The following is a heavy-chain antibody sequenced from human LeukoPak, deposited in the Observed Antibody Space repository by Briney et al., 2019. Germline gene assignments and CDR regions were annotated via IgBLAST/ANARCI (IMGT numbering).Heavy chain of an antibody. CDR2: IYTSGST. Sequence: PSETLSLTCTVSGGSISSSSYYWSWIRQPAGKGLEWIGRIYTSGSTNYNPSLKSRVTMSVDTSKNQFSLKLSSVTAADTAVYYCARSNRPVVATKGHYYYYGMDVWGQGTTVTVSS. CDR1: GGSISSSSYY. D-gene: IGHD5-24*01. V-gene: IGHV4-61*02. CDR3: ARSNRPVVATKGHYYYYGMDV. J-gene: IGHJ6*02.